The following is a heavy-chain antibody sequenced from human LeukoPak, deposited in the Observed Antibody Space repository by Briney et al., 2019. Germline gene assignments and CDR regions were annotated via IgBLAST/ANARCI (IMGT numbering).Heavy chain of an antibody. CDR3: AKPPRIVVVPAATPHFDY. CDR1: GFTFSSYG. CDR2: IRCDGSNK. J-gene: IGHJ4*02. V-gene: IGHV3-30*02. Sequence: GGSLRLSCAASGFTFSSYGMHWVRQAPGKGLEWVAFIRCDGSNKYYADSVKGRFTISRDNSKNTLYLQMNSLRAEDTAVYYCAKPPRIVVVPAATPHFDYWGQGTLVTVSS. D-gene: IGHD2-2*02.